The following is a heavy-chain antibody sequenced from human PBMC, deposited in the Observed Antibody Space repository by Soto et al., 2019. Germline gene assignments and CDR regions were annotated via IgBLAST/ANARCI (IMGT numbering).Heavy chain of an antibody. Sequence: SGPTLVNPTQTLTPTCTFSGFSFTTAGVAVGWIRQTPGGALEWLPLIYYNDDRRFSPSLKTRLTITGDTSKNQVVLSLTNVDPGDTATYFCAHSDGGYEIIYFDFWGQGIPVTVSS. CDR1: GFSFTTAGVA. D-gene: IGHD5-12*01. J-gene: IGHJ4*02. CDR3: AHSDGGYEIIYFDF. CDR2: IYYNDDR. V-gene: IGHV2-5*01.